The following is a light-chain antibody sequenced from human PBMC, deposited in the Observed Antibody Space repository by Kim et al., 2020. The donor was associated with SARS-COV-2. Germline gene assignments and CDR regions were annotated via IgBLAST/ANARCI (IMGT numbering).Light chain of an antibody. CDR2: YDS. J-gene: IGLJ7*01. CDR1: NIGSKR. Sequence: APGKTARITCGGNNIGSKRVRWYQQTPGQAPVLVIYYDSDRPSGIPERFSGSNSGNTATLTISRVEAGDEADYYCQVWDSSSDHAVFGGGTQLTVL. V-gene: IGLV3-21*04. CDR3: QVWDSSSDHAV.